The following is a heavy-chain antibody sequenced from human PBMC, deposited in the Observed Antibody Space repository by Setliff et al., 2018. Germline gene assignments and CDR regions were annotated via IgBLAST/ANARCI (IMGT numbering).Heavy chain of an antibody. V-gene: IGHV1-18*01. CDR3: AKEPALSLTESIRRSYYDCALDV. CDR2: ISGHNGKT. Sequence: ASVKVSCKASGYTFEYFGISWVRQAPGQGLEWMGWISGHNGKTNIAQKFQGRLTMTTDTTTAYMELWSLTSDDTAIYFCAKEPALSLTESIRRSYYDCALDVWGQGTTVTVSS. D-gene: IGHD3-10*01. J-gene: IGHJ6*02. CDR1: GYTFEYFG.